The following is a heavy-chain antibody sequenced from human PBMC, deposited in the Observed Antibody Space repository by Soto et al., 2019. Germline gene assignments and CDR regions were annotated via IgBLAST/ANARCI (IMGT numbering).Heavy chain of an antibody. D-gene: IGHD2-2*01. CDR1: GYTFTSYA. Sequence: QVQLVQSGAEVKKPGASVKVSCKASGYTFTSYAMHWVRQAPGQRLEWMGWINAGNGNTKYSQKFQGRVTITRDTSASTAYMELSSLRYEDTAVYYCARAGGYCSSTSCHYNWFDPWGQGTLVTVSS. V-gene: IGHV1-3*01. CDR2: INAGNGNT. CDR3: ARAGGYCSSTSCHYNWFDP. J-gene: IGHJ5*02.